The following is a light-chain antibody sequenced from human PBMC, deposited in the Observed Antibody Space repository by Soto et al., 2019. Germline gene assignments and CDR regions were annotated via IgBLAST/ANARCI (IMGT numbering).Light chain of an antibody. J-gene: IGKJ2*01. CDR2: GAS. CDR1: QSVSGY. Sequence: EIVLTQSPATLSLSPGERATVSGRASQSVSGYLAWYQQKPGQAPRLLIYGASTRATGIPDRFSGSGSGTDFTLTINSLQPEDFATYYCQQTFATPLQVGNSFSHTCGQGTKVDIK. V-gene: IGKV3-11*01. CDR3: QQTFATPLQVGNSFSHT.